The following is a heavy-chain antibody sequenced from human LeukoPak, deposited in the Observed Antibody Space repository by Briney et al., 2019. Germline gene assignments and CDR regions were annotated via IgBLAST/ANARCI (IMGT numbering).Heavy chain of an antibody. J-gene: IGHJ4*02. D-gene: IGHD3-16*02. CDR2: IYYSGST. CDR3: ARGRGGYDYVWGSYRFDY. CDR1: GGSISSGDYY. V-gene: IGHV4-30-4*01. Sequence: SETLSLTCTVSGGSISSGDYYWSWIRQPPGKGLEWIGYIYYSGSTYYNPSLKSRVTISVDTSKNQFSLKLSSVTAADTAVYYCARGRGGYDYVWGSYRFDYWGQGTLVTVSS.